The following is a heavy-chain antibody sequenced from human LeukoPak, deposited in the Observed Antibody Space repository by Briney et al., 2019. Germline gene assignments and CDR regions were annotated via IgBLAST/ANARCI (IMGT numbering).Heavy chain of an antibody. Sequence: GSLRLSCAASGFTFTNYHMHWVRQPPGKGLEWIGEINHSGSTNYNPSLKSRVTISVDTSKSQFSLKLSSVTAADTAVYYCARVLVVLGTGWFDPWGQGTLVTVSS. CDR3: ARVLVVLGTGWFDP. CDR2: INHSGST. CDR1: GFTFTNYH. D-gene: IGHD2-8*02. V-gene: IGHV4-34*01. J-gene: IGHJ5*02.